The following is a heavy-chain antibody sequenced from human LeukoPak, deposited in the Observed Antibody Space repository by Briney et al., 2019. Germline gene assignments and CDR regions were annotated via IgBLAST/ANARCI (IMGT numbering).Heavy chain of an antibody. J-gene: IGHJ4*02. CDR1: GYTFTSYY. Sequence: ASVKVSCKASGYTFTSYYILWVRQAPGQGLEWTGLINPSAGGTSYARKFQDRVTMTRDMSTTTVYLGLNSLRSEDTAVYYCARGGCSTTSCYHFDSWGQRTLVTVSS. CDR3: ARGGCSTTSCYHFDS. CDR2: INPSAGGT. V-gene: IGHV1-46*01. D-gene: IGHD2-2*01.